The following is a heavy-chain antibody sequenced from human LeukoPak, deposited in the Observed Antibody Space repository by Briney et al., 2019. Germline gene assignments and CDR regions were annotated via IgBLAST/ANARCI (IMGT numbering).Heavy chain of an antibody. CDR1: GGSFSGYY. V-gene: IGHV4-34*01. CDR2: INHSGST. Sequence: SETLSLTCAVYGGSFSGYYWSWIRQPPGKGLEWIGEINHSGSTNYDPSLKSRVTISVDTSKNQFSLKLSSVTAADTAVYYCARRVGVVVVPAASKSYFDYWGQGTLVTVSS. CDR3: ARRVGVVVVPAASKSYFDY. D-gene: IGHD2-2*01. J-gene: IGHJ4*02.